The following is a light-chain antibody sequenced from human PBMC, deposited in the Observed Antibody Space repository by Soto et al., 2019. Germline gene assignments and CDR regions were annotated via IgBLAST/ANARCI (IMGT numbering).Light chain of an antibody. V-gene: IGKV3-15*01. CDR3: QQYDNWPPLT. Sequence: EIVMTQSPATLSVSPGERATLSCRASQSISTKLAWYQQKPGQAPRLLIYGAFIRAAGIPARFSGSGSGTDFILTVDSLQSEDFAVYYCQQYDNWPPLTFGGGTKVDIK. J-gene: IGKJ4*01. CDR1: QSISTK. CDR2: GAF.